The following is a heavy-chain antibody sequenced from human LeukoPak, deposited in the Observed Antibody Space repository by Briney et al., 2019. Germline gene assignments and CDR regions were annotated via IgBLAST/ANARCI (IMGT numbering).Heavy chain of an antibody. CDR2: ISGSGGST. CDR3: AKGIYSSGWSYFDY. V-gene: IGHV3-23*01. CDR1: GFTFSSYA. J-gene: IGHJ4*01. Sequence: GSLRLSCAASGFTFSSYAMSWVRQAPGKGLEWVSAISGSGGSTYYADSVKGRFTISRDNSKNTLYLQMNRLRAEDTAVYYCAKGIYSSGWSYFDYWGHGTLVTVSS. D-gene: IGHD6-19*01.